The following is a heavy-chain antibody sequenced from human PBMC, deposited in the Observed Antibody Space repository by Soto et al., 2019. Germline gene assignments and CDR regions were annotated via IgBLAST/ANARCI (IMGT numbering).Heavy chain of an antibody. CDR1: GGSISSSSYY. J-gene: IGHJ3*02. CDR2: IYYSGST. Sequence: SETLSLTCTVSGGSISSSSYYWGWIRQPPGKGLEWIGSIYYSGSTYYNPYLKSRVTISVDTSKNQFSLKLSSVTAADTAVYYCARQENYYDSSGYYYAFDIWGQGTMVTVSS. V-gene: IGHV4-39*01. CDR3: ARQENYYDSSGYYYAFDI. D-gene: IGHD3-22*01.